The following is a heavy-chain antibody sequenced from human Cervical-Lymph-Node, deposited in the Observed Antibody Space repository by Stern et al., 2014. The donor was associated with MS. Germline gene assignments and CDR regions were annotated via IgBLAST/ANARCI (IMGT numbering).Heavy chain of an antibody. Sequence: VQLVESGPGLVKPSETLSLTCTVSGDSISRRSYYWSWIRQPPGKGLEWIGFIYYGGRTKYNPSLNSRVTILQDSSKNQISLKLNSVTAADSAVYYCARDGYSSTEYYLEYWGQGILVTVSS. CDR1: GDSISRRSYY. V-gene: IGHV4-61*01. D-gene: IGHD5-12*01. CDR3: ARDGYSSTEYYLEY. J-gene: IGHJ4*02. CDR2: IYYGGRT.